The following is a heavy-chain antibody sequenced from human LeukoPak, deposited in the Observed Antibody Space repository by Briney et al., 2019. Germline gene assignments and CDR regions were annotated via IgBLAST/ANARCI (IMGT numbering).Heavy chain of an antibody. J-gene: IGHJ3*02. CDR3: ARDHHYDSSGYYFPGDAFDI. V-gene: IGHV3-48*03. D-gene: IGHD3-22*01. Sequence: PGGSLRLSCAASEFTFSSYEMNWVRQAPGKGLEWVSYISSSGSTILYADSVKGRFTISRDNAKNSLYLQMNSLRAEDTAVYYCARDHHYDSSGYYFPGDAFDIWGQGTMVTVSS. CDR1: EFTFSSYE. CDR2: ISSSGSTI.